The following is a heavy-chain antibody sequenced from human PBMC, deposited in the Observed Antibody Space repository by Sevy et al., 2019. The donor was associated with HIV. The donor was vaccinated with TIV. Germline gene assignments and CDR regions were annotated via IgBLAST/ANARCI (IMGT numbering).Heavy chain of an antibody. D-gene: IGHD3-3*01. J-gene: IGHJ4*02. Sequence: GGSLRLSCAASGFSVNSNYMTGVRQAPGKGLDWVSIIYSDGSTKYADALKGRFTISRDNSKNTMYLQMNSLRVEDTAVYYCARGGTIFGLVRHYFDYWGQGTLVTVSS. V-gene: IGHV3-66*01. CDR3: ARGGTIFGLVRHYFDY. CDR2: IYSDGST. CDR1: GFSVNSNY.